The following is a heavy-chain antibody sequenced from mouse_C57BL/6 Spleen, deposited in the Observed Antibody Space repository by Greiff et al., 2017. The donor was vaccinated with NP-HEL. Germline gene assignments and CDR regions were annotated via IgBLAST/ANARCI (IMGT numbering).Heavy chain of an antibody. CDR1: GYTFTSYW. D-gene: IGHD2-3*01. V-gene: IGHV1-55*01. Sequence: VQLQQPGAELVKPGASVKMSCKASGYTFTSYWITWVKQRPGQGLEWIGDIYPGSGSTNYNEKFKSKATLTVDTSSSTAYMQLSSLTSEDSAVYYCATMIVPNWVFDYWGQGTTLTVSS. CDR2: IYPGSGST. CDR3: ATMIVPNWVFDY. J-gene: IGHJ2*01.